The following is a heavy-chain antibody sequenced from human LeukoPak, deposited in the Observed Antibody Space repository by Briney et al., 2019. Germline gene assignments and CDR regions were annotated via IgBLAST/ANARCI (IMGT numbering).Heavy chain of an antibody. CDR2: INPNSGST. V-gene: IGHV1-2*02. CDR3: ANPPTVTSFHY. Sequence: GSVKVSCKASGYTFTGYYMHWVRQAPGQGLEWMGWINPNSGSTYYADSVKGRFTISRDNSKNTLYLQMNSLRAEDTAIYYCANPPTVTSFHYWGQGTLVTVSS. J-gene: IGHJ4*02. CDR1: GYTFTGYY. D-gene: IGHD4-11*01.